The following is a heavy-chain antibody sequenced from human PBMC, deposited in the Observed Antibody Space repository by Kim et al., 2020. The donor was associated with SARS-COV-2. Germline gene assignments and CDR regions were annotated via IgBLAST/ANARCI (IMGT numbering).Heavy chain of an antibody. CDR3: ARACTNGVCYLEDAFDI. J-gene: IGHJ3*02. D-gene: IGHD2-8*01. V-gene: IGHV1-3*01. Sequence: SQGRLTITRDASANTAYMELSSLRSEDTAVYYCARACTNGVCYLEDAFDIWGQGTMVTVSS.